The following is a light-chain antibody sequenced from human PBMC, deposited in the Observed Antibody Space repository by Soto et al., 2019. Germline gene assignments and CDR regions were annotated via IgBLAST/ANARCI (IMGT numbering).Light chain of an antibody. CDR3: LQHNSYPRT. Sequence: DIQMTQSPSSLSASVGDRVTITCRASQGISRDLGWYQHKPGKVPKRLIYAASSLQSGVPSRFSGSGSGTEFTLTISCLQPDDFATYYCLQHNSYPRTFGQVTKVEIK. V-gene: IGKV1-17*01. CDR1: QGISRD. CDR2: AAS. J-gene: IGKJ1*01.